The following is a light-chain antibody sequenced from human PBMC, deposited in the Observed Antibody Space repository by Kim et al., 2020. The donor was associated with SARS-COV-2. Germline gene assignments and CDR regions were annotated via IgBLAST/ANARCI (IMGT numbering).Light chain of an antibody. Sequence: VSRRERATLACRASQSGSSHLAWYQQKPGQAPRLLSYGASTRATGIPARFSGSGSGTEFTLTISSLQSEDFAVYYCQQYNNWPPYTFGLGTKLEI. CDR3: QQYNNWPPYT. J-gene: IGKJ2*01. CDR2: GAS. CDR1: QSGSSH. V-gene: IGKV3-15*01.